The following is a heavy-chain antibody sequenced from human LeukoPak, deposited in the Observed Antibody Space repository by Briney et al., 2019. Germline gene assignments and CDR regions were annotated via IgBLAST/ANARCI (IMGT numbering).Heavy chain of an antibody. V-gene: IGHV4-61*05. Sequence: PSETLSLTCTVSGGSISSSSYYWSWIRQPPGKGLEWIGYIYYSGSTNYNPSLKSRVTISVDTSKNQFSLKLSSVTAADTAVYYCARTSFYYDSSGYYIWGQGTLVTVSS. CDR1: GGSISSSSYY. CDR3: ARTSFYYDSSGYYI. D-gene: IGHD3-22*01. J-gene: IGHJ4*02. CDR2: IYYSGST.